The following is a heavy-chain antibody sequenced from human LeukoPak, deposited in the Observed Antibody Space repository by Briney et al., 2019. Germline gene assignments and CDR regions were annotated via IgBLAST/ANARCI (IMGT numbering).Heavy chain of an antibody. Sequence: GASVKVSCKVSGYTFNSYFIHWVQQAPGKGLEWMGLIDSEDGETIYAENFQGRVTIAADTSTDTAYLELTNLRSHDTAVYYCATFPRGPRNCWGQGTLVTVSS. CDR3: ATFPRGPRNC. CDR2: IDSEDGET. V-gene: IGHV1-69-2*01. CDR1: GYTFNSYF. D-gene: IGHD1-14*01. J-gene: IGHJ4*02.